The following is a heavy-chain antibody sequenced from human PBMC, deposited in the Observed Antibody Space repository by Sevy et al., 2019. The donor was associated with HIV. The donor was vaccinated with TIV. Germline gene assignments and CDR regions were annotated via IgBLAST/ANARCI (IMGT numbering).Heavy chain of an antibody. J-gene: IGHJ4*02. V-gene: IGHV3-7*02. CDR2: INPDGSKI. Sequence: GGSLRLSCEASAINIRDYWMNWVRQAPGKGLEWVANINPDGSKIYYAESVKGRFTISRDSAKNTVFLQMTSLRAEDTAVYYCVRAIQLAVNYWGQGMLVTVSS. CDR3: VRAIQLAVNY. D-gene: IGHD2-15*01. CDR1: AINIRDYW.